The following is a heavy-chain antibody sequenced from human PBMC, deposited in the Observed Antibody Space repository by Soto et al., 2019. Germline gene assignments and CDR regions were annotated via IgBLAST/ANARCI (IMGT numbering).Heavy chain of an antibody. D-gene: IGHD3-3*01. V-gene: IGHV4-30-4*01. CDR2: IYYSGST. CDR1: GGSISSGDYY. CDR3: ARGGTIFGVVSTNWFDP. Sequence: ASETLSLTCTVSGGSISSGDYYWSWIRQPPGKGLEWIGYIYYSGSTYYNPSLKSRVTISVDTSKNQFSLKLSSVTAADTAVYNCARGGTIFGVVSTNWFDPWGQGTLVTVSS. J-gene: IGHJ5*02.